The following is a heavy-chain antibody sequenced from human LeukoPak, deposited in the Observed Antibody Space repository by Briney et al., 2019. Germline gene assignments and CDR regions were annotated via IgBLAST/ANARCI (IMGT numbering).Heavy chain of an antibody. CDR1: GFTLNNYP. D-gene: IGHD1-14*01. CDR2: IAHDGSQA. CDR3: ARDPEGGFPDFFDF. V-gene: IGHV3-30*04. J-gene: IGHJ4*02. Sequence: GRSLRLSCAASGFTLNNYPMHWIREARGKGLEWVAVIAHDGSQAYYADPVKGRFSISRDDSRNTVSLQMNSLRLEDTAVYYCARDPEGGFPDFFDFWGQGTLVTVSS.